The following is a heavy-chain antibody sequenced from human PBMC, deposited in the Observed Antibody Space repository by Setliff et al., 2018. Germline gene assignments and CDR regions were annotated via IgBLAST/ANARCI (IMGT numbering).Heavy chain of an antibody. Sequence: PSETLSLTCGVSGSSITSSNWWSWVRQAPGKGLEWVGQIFHSGSTHFNPSLKSRVTMSVDTSKTQFSLKLNSMTTADTAVYYCARGGTYRYFDYWGQGALVTVSS. CDR3: ARGGTYRYFDY. CDR2: IFHSGST. J-gene: IGHJ4*02. V-gene: IGHV4-4*02. CDR1: GSSITSSNW.